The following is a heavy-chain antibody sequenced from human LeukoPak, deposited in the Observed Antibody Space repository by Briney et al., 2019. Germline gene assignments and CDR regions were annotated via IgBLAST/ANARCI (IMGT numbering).Heavy chain of an antibody. CDR2: IYYSGST. Sequence: SETLSLTCTVSGGSISSYYWSWIRQPPGKGLEWIGYIYYSGSTNYNPSLKSRVTISVDTSKNQFSLKLSSVTAADTAVYYCARGGYSYGPYHYYYGIDVWGQGTTVTVSS. D-gene: IGHD5-18*01. CDR1: GGSISSYY. J-gene: IGHJ6*02. CDR3: ARGGYSYGPYHYYYGIDV. V-gene: IGHV4-59*01.